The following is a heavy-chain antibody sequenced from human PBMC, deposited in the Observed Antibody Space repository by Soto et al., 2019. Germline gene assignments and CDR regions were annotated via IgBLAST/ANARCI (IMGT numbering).Heavy chain of an antibody. CDR3: ARDPSEGRVGNWFES. CDR2: ISSTTSYV. Sequence: SLRLSCAASGFTFSRYGINWLRQAPGKGLEWVASISSTTSYVYYADSVKGRFSTSRDNAKNILYLEMYALRTEDTAVYYCARDPSEGRVGNWFESWGQGTLVTVSS. CDR1: GFTFSRYG. D-gene: IGHD2-2*01. J-gene: IGHJ5*01. V-gene: IGHV3-21*06.